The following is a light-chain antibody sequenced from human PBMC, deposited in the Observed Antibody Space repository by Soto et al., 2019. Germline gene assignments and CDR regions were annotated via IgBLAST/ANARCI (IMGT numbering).Light chain of an antibody. CDR2: AAS. Sequence: DIQMTQSPSSVSASEGDRVTITCRASQSISSYLNWYQQKPGKAPKLLIYAASSLQSGVPSRFSGSGSGTDFTLTISSLQPEDFATYYCQQSYSTPQTFGQGTKVDIK. CDR3: QQSYSTPQT. J-gene: IGKJ1*01. CDR1: QSISSY. V-gene: IGKV1-39*01.